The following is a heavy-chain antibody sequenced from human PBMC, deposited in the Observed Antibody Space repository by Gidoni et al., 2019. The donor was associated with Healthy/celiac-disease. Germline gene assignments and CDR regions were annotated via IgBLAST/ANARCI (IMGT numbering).Heavy chain of an antibody. J-gene: IGHJ4*02. V-gene: IGHV3-30*04. CDR3: ARDGQWLVPAYYFDY. D-gene: IGHD6-19*01. CDR1: GFTFSSYA. Sequence: QVQLVESGGGVVQPGRSMRLSCAASGFTFSSYAMHWVRQAPGKGLECVEVISYDGRNKDYADSVKCRFTISRDNSKNTLYLQMNSLRADDTAVYDCARDGQWLVPAYYFDYWGQGTLVTVSS. CDR2: ISYDGRNK.